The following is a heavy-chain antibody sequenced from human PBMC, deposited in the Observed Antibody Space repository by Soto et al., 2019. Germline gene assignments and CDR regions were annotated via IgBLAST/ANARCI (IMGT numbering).Heavy chain of an antibody. CDR2: ISYDGSNK. Sequence: GGSLRLSCAASGFTFSSYAMHWVRQAPGKGLEWVAVISYDGSNKYYADSVKGRFTISRDNSKNTLYLQMNSLRAEDTAVYYCAKSYGDYSYYFDYWGQGTLVTVSS. D-gene: IGHD4-17*01. V-gene: IGHV3-30-3*01. CDR1: GFTFSSYA. J-gene: IGHJ4*02. CDR3: AKSYGDYSYYFDY.